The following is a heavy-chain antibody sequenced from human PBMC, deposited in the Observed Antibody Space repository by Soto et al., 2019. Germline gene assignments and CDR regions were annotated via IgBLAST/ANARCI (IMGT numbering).Heavy chain of an antibody. CDR3: ARDGRLTNLPPDAFDI. D-gene: IGHD3-9*01. CDR1: GGTFSSYA. Sequence: QVQLVQSGAEVKKPGSSVKVSCKASGGTFSSYAISWVRQAPGQGLEWMGGIIPIFGTANYAQKFQGRIRNTADESTSTGYMELSSLSSEDTAVYYCARDGRLTNLPPDAFDIRGQGTMVTVSS. CDR2: IIPIFGTA. J-gene: IGHJ3*02. V-gene: IGHV1-69*01.